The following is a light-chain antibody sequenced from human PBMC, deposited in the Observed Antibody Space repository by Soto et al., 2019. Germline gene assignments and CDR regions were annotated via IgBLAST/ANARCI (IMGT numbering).Light chain of an antibody. Sequence: QSVLTQPASVSGFLGQSITISCTGTSNDIGGYKYVSWYQHHPGQAPKLIIYDVSDRPSGVSDRSSGSKSGNTASLTISGLQAEDEADYYCSSFTRTNPYVFATGTKVTVL. J-gene: IGLJ1*01. CDR1: SNDIGGYKY. CDR3: SSFTRTNPYV. CDR2: DVS. V-gene: IGLV2-14*03.